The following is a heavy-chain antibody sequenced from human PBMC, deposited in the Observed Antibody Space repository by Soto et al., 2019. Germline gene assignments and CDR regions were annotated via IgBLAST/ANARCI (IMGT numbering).Heavy chain of an antibody. J-gene: IGHJ4*02. CDR3: AKDGNVYSSGWYAPSLDY. CDR2: ISYDGSNT. V-gene: IGHV3-30*18. CDR1: GFTFSSYG. D-gene: IGHD6-19*01. Sequence: QVQLVESGGGVVQPGRSLRLSCAASGFTFSSYGMHWVRQAPGKGLEWVAVISYDGSNTYYADSVKGRFTISRDNSKITLYLQMNSLRAEDTAVYYCAKDGNVYSSGWYAPSLDYWGQGTLVTVSS.